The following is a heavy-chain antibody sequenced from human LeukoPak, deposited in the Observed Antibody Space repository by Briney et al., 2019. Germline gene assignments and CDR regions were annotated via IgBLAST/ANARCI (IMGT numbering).Heavy chain of an antibody. Sequence: PGGSLRLSCAASGFTVSRYWMHWVRQAPGKGLVWVARINVEGNYIDYAESVKGRFTISRDNAKNSLYLQMNSLRAEDTAVYYCAADRGEGWDYFDYWGQGTLVTVSS. V-gene: IGHV3-74*01. CDR2: INVEGNYI. J-gene: IGHJ4*02. CDR1: GFTVSRYW. D-gene: IGHD3-16*01. CDR3: AADRGEGWDYFDY.